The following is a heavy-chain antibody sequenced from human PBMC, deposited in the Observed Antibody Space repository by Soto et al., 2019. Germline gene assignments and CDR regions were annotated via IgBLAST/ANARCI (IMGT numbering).Heavy chain of an antibody. D-gene: IGHD5-18*01. Sequence: ASVKVSCKASGYTFTSYYIHWVRQAPGQGLEWMGIFNPTGDTASYAQKLQGRVTMTRDTSTGTAYMELGSLRSEDAAVYYCARGGRIVDTGIGYYYYHAMDVWGQGTTVTVSS. J-gene: IGHJ6*02. V-gene: IGHV1-46*01. CDR3: ARGGRIVDTGIGYYYYHAMDV. CDR1: GYTFTSYY. CDR2: FNPTGDTA.